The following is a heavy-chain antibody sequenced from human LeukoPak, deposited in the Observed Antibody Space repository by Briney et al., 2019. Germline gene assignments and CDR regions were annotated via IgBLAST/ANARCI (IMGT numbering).Heavy chain of an antibody. Sequence: SQTLSLTGAVSGDSVASNSAAWNWIRQSPSRGLQWLGRTYYRSKWYNDYAVSVKSRISINPDTSKNQCSLQLSSVTPEDTAVYYCARINGRLDDPPIWGQGTMVTVSS. CDR3: ARINGRLDDPPI. CDR2: TYYRSKWYN. D-gene: IGHD1-26*01. CDR1: GDSVASNSAA. J-gene: IGHJ3*02. V-gene: IGHV6-1*01.